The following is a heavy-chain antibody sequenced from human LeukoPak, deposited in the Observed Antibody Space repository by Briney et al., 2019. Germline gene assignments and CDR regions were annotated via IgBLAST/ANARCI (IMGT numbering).Heavy chain of an antibody. CDR3: AHSSYSTNWLFFDY. V-gene: IGHV2-70*12. CDR2: IDWDDDK. D-gene: IGHD3-9*01. CDR1: GFSLSTSGMC. Sequence: SGPALVKPTQTLTLTCTFSGFSLSTSGMCVSWIRQPPAKALEWLARIDWDDDKYYSTSLKTRLTISKDTSKNQLVLTMTNMDPVDTATYYCAHSSYSTNWLFFDYWGQGTLVTVSS. J-gene: IGHJ4*02.